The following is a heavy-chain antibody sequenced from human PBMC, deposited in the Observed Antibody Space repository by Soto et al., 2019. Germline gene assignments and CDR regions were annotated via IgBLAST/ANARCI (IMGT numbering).Heavy chain of an antibody. Sequence: QVHLVQSGAEVKKPGASVKVSCKGSGYGFTTYGITWVRQAPGQGLEWMAWISAHNGNTNYAQKLQGRVTVTRDTATSTDYMELKSVRSDDSAGYYCARGRYGDYWGQGALGTVSS. CDR3: ARGRYGDY. CDR1: GYGFTTYG. D-gene: IGHD1-1*01. CDR2: ISAHNGNT. J-gene: IGHJ4*02. V-gene: IGHV1-18*01.